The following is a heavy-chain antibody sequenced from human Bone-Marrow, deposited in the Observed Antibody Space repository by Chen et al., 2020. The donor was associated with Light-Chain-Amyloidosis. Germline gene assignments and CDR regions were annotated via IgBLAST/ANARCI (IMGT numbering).Heavy chain of an antibody. J-gene: IGHJ6*02. Sequence: EVQVVESGGGLVQPGGSLRLSCAASGFTFSSYAMSWVRQAPGKGLEWVPSISGSGVKTYYADSVERRFTLPRDNSKNPLSLQMNSLRAGDTAVYYGAKFLDRGGWYYYSGGDVWGQGTTVTVSS. CDR3: AKFLDRGGWYYYSGGDV. CDR2: ISGSGVKT. V-gene: IGHV3-23*04. D-gene: IGHD3-16*01. CDR1: GFTFSSYA.